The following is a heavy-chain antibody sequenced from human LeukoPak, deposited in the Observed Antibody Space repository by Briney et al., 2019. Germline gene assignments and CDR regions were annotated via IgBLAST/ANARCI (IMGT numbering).Heavy chain of an antibody. V-gene: IGHV1-69*05. CDR1: GGTFSSYA. Sequence: ASVKVSCKASGGTFSSYAISWVRQAPGQGLEWMGGIIPIFGTANYAQKFQGRVTITTDESTSTAYMELSSLRSEDTAVYYCARGNCSGGSCYPYYYYYYMDVWGKGTTVTVSS. D-gene: IGHD2-15*01. J-gene: IGHJ6*03. CDR3: ARGNCSGGSCYPYYYYYYMDV. CDR2: IIPIFGTA.